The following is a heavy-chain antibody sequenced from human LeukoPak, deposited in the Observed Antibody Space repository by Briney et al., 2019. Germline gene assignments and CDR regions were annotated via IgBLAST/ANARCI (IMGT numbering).Heavy chain of an antibody. CDR1: GFTFDDYA. D-gene: IGHD6-19*01. V-gene: IGHV3-9*01. CDR2: ISWNSGSI. CDR3: ARDDTPIMGAVAGSDF. Sequence: GGSLRLSCAASGFTFDDYAMHWVRQAPGKGLEWVSGISWNSGSIGYADSVKGRFTISRDNAKNSLYLQMNSLRAEDTAVYYCARDDTPIMGAVAGSDFWGQGSLVTVSS. J-gene: IGHJ4*02.